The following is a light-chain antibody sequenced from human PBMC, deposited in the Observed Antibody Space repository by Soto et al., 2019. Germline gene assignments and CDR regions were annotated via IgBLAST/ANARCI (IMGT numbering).Light chain of an antibody. CDR1: QDINSF. V-gene: IGKV1-33*01. CDR3: QQYDNLPIT. CDR2: DAS. J-gene: IGKJ5*01. Sequence: DIQMTQSPSSLSASVGDRVTITCQASQDINSFLNWYQQKPGKAPKLLIYDASNLETGVPSRFSGSGSGTDFTFTISTLQPEDIAIYYCQQYDNLPITFGQGTRLEIE.